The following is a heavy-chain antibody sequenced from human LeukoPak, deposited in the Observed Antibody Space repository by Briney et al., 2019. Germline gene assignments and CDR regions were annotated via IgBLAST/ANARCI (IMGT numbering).Heavy chain of an antibody. CDR3: AREGMDGDYMDV. CDR1: GGTFSSYA. V-gene: IGHV1-69*04. J-gene: IGHJ6*02. CDR2: IIPILGIV. D-gene: IGHD5-12*01. Sequence: GASVKVSCKASGGTFSSYAISWVRQAPGQGLEWMGRIIPILGIVNYAQKFQGRVTITADKSTSTAYMELSSLRSEDTAVYYCAREGMDGDYMDVWGQGTTVTVSS.